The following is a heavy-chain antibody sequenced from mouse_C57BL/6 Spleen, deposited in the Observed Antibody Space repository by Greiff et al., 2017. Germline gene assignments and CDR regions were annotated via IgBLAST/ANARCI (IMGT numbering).Heavy chain of an antibody. V-gene: IGHV5-15*01. CDR2: ISNLAYSI. CDR3: ARLNDTYFDV. D-gene: IGHD2-3*01. CDR1: GFTFSDYG. Sequence: EVKLQESGGGLVQPGGSLKLSCAASGFTFSDYGMAWVRQAPRKGPEWVAFISNLAYSIYYADTVTGRFTSSRENAKNTLYLEMSSLRSEDTAMYYCARLNDTYFDVWGTGTTVTVSS. J-gene: IGHJ1*03.